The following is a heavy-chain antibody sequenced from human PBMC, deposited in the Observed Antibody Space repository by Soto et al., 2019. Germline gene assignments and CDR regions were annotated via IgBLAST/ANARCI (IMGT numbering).Heavy chain of an antibody. Sequence: GGSLRLSCAASGFTFSSYGMHWVRQAPGKGLEWVAVISHDGSNKYFADSVKGRFTISRDNSQNTLYLQMNSLRAEDTSVYYCAKEGGLSGSYYISSSYYFDYWGQGTLVTVSS. D-gene: IGHD1-26*01. CDR3: AKEGGLSGSYYISSSYYFDY. CDR2: ISHDGSNK. V-gene: IGHV3-30*18. J-gene: IGHJ4*02. CDR1: GFTFSSYG.